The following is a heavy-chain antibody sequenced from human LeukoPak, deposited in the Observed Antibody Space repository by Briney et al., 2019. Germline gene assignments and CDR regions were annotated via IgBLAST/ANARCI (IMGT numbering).Heavy chain of an antibody. J-gene: IGHJ6*03. CDR1: GITLSDYY. CDR3: ARVASVRVDTAMPCPPHYYYYMDV. CDR2: ISSSGSNI. V-gene: IGHV3-11*01. Sequence: GGSLRLSCAASGITLSDYYMSWIRQAPGKGLEWVSYISSSGSNIYYADSVKGRFTISRDNAKNSLYLQMNSLRAEDTAVYYCARVASVRVDTAMPCPPHYYYYMDVWGKGTTVSVSS. D-gene: IGHD5-18*01.